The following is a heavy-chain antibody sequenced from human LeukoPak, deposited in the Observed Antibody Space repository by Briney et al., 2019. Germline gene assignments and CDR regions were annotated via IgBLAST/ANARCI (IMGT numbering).Heavy chain of an antibody. Sequence: GGSLRLSCGASGFTFRSCSMSWVRLAPGKGLEWISYISTGGSTMYYADSVKGRFTIARDDAQNSLSLQMNSLRADDTAVYYCIKEAGYCSGGGCYRWFDSWGQGTLVTVSS. J-gene: IGHJ5*01. CDR1: GFTFRSCS. CDR2: ISTGGSTM. D-gene: IGHD2-15*01. V-gene: IGHV3-48*01. CDR3: IKEAGYCSGGGCYRWFDS.